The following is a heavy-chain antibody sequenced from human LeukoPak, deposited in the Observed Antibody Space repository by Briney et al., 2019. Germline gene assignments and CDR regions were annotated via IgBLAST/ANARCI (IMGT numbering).Heavy chain of an antibody. D-gene: IGHD5-12*01. CDR3: ARSGITTIPNFDY. J-gene: IGHJ4*02. CDR2: INPNSGAT. Sequence: ASVKVSCKASGDTFSGYYIHWVRQAPGQGLEWMGWINPNSGATNNAQKFQGRVTVNRDRSISTVYMDLNKLRSDDTAVYYCARSGITTIPNFDYWGQGSLVTVSS. CDR1: GDTFSGYY. V-gene: IGHV1-2*02.